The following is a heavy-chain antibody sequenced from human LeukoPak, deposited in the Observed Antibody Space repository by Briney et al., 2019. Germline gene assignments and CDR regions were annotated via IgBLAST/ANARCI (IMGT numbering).Heavy chain of an antibody. J-gene: IGHJ5*02. CDR2: INHSGST. D-gene: IGHD6-19*01. Sequence: SETLSLTCAVYGGSFSGYYRSWIRQPPGKGLEWIGEINHSGSTNYNPSLKSRVTISVDTSKNQFSLKLSSVTAADTAVYYCARRDDSSGWYEWFDPWGQGTLVTVSS. CDR3: ARRDDSSGWYEWFDP. CDR1: GGSFSGYY. V-gene: IGHV4-34*01.